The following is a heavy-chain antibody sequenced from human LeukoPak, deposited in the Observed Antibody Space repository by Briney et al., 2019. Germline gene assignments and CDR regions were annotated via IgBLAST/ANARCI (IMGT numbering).Heavy chain of an antibody. J-gene: IGHJ4*02. D-gene: IGHD2-15*01. V-gene: IGHV3-74*01. CDR1: GFTFSSYW. CDR2: INSDGSST. CDR3: ARKGHCSGGSCLDY. Sequence: GGSLRLSCAASGFTFSSYWMHWVRQVPGKGLVWVSRINSDGSSTSYADSVKGRFTISRDNAKNTLYLQMNSLRAEDTAVYYCARKGHCSGGSCLDYWGQGTLVTVSS.